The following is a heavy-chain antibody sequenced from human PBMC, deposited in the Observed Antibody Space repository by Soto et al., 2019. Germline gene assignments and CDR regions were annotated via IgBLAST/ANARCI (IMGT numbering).Heavy chain of an antibody. CDR2: IKSKTDGETT. D-gene: IGHD3-22*01. V-gene: IGHV3-15*07. CDR1: GFTFSNAW. CDR3: TTHPLLDYYDSSGRFDY. J-gene: IGHJ4*02. Sequence: GGSLRLSCAASGFTFSNAWMNWVRQAPGKGLEWVGRIKSKTDGETTDYAAPVKGRFTISRDDSKNTLYLQMNSLKTEDTAVYYCTTHPLLDYYDSSGRFDYWGQGTLVTVSS.